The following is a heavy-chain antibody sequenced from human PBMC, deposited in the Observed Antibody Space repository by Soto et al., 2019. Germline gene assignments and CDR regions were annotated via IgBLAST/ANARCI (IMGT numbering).Heavy chain of an antibody. V-gene: IGHV1-69*01. CDR2: IIPVFVTP. CDR1: GGTFSTYA. Sequence: QVQLVQSGAEVKKPGSSVKVSCKASGGTFSTYAISWVRQAPGQGLEWMGGIIPVFVTPKYAQKFQGRVTITADESASTVYLELSSLRSEDTAVYYCARHWGFWTGYYFDFWGQGTLVTVSS. D-gene: IGHD3-16*01. J-gene: IGHJ4*02. CDR3: ARHWGFWTGYYFDF.